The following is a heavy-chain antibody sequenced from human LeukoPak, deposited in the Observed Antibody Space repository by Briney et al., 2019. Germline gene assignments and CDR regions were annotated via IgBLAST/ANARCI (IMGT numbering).Heavy chain of an antibody. D-gene: IGHD3-10*01. CDR1: GYSFTSYW. CDR2: IDPSDSYT. CDR3: ARQGTPASKLWFGELYNWFDP. Sequence: GESLKISCKGSGYSFTSYWISWVRQMPGKGLEWMGRIDPSDSYTNYSPSFQGHVTISADKSISTAYLQWSSLEASDTAMYYCARQGTPASKLWFGELYNWFDPWGQGTLVTVSS. J-gene: IGHJ5*02. V-gene: IGHV5-10-1*01.